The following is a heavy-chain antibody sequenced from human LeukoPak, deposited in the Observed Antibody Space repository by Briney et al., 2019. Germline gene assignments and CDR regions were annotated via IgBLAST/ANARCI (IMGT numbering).Heavy chain of an antibody. CDR2: IYYSGST. Sequence: SETLSLTCTVSGGSISSHYWSWIRQPPGKGPEWIGYIYYSGSTNYNPSLKSRVTILIDTSKNQFSLNLSSVTAADTAVYYCARNGYDFWSGYYRPPYYFDYWGQGTLVTVSS. J-gene: IGHJ4*02. CDR1: GGSISSHY. V-gene: IGHV4-59*11. D-gene: IGHD3-3*01. CDR3: ARNGYDFWSGYYRPPYYFDY.